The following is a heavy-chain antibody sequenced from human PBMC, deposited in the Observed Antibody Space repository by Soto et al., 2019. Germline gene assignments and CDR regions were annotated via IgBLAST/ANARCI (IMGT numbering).Heavy chain of an antibody. J-gene: IGHJ5*02. D-gene: IGHD3-3*01. CDR2: IYYSGST. CDR3: ARWWSGSRQGFDP. Sequence: QVQLQESGPGLVKPSQNLSLTCTVSGGSISSGDYYWSWIRQHPGKGLEWIGYIYYSGSTYYNPSLKSRVNISLDTSKNQFSLKLSSVTAADTAVYYCARWWSGSRQGFDPWGQGTLVTVSS. V-gene: IGHV4-31*03. CDR1: GGSISSGDYY.